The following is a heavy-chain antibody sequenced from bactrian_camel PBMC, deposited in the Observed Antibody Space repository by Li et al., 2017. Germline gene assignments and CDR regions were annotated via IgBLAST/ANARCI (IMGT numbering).Heavy chain of an antibody. J-gene: IGHJ4*01. Sequence: QLVESGGGSVQAGQSLRLSCAVSGYTNSYYCMAWFRQGPGKRRKGVATLGNDGSIDYANSVKGRFTISQDKAKNSLLLQLNSLKTEDTAMYYCGSGLLQHHFYWGQGTQVTVS. CDR3: GSGLLQHHFY. CDR2: LGNDGSI. CDR1: GYTNSYYC. V-gene: IGHV3S67*01. D-gene: IGHD2*01.